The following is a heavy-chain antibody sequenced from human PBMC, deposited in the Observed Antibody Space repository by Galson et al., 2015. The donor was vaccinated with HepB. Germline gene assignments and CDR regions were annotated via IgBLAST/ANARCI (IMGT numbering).Heavy chain of an antibody. V-gene: IGHV1-69*13. Sequence: SVKVSCKASGVTFSSDGITWVRQAPGQGLEWMGGIIPSFGTSNSAQKFQDRVTITADESTSTAYLELSGLRSEDTAVYYCARLYCGGECPAPNYYYYYGLDVWGQGTTVTVSS. CDR3: ARLYCGGECPAPNYYYYYGLDV. CDR1: GVTFSSDG. D-gene: IGHD2-21*01. J-gene: IGHJ6*02. CDR2: IIPSFGTS.